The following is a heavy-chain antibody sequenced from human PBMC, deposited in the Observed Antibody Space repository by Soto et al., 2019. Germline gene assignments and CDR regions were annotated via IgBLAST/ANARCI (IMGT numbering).Heavy chain of an antibody. J-gene: IGHJ3*02. CDR2: IYHSGST. V-gene: IGHV4-4*02. CDR3: ARVLGNDAFDI. D-gene: IGHD3-3*02. Sequence: QVQLQESGPGLVKPSGTLSLTCAVSGGSISSSNWWSWVRQPPGKGLEWIGGIYHSGSTNYNPSLTSRVTISVDKSKNKFSLKLSSETAADTAVYYCARVLGNDAFDIWGQGTMVTVSS. CDR1: GGSISSSNW.